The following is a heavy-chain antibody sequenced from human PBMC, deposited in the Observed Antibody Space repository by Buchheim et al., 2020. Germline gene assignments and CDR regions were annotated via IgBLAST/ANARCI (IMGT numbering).Heavy chain of an antibody. D-gene: IGHD3-3*01. CDR2: ISSSGSTI. CDR3: ARGVGYDFWSGFLSNYGMDV. Sequence: EVQLVESGGGLVQPGGSLRLSCAASGFTFSSYEMNWVRQAPGKGLEWVSYISSSGSTIYYADSVKGRFTISRDDAKNSLYLQMNSLRAEDTAVYYCARGVGYDFWSGFLSNYGMDVWGQGTT. V-gene: IGHV3-48*03. J-gene: IGHJ6*02. CDR1: GFTFSSYE.